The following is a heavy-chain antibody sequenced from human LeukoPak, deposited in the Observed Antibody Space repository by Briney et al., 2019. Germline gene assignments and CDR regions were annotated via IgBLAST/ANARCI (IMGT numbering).Heavy chain of an antibody. Sequence: GSLRLSCAASGFTFSSYTMNWVRQPPGKGLEWIGEINHSGSTNYNPSLKSRVTTSVDTSKNQFSLKLSSVTAADTAVYYCATSNSGSYYYGMDVWGQGTTVTVSS. CDR2: INHSGST. D-gene: IGHD6-19*01. CDR1: GFTFSSYT. J-gene: IGHJ6*02. V-gene: IGHV4-34*08. CDR3: ATSNSGSYYYGMDV.